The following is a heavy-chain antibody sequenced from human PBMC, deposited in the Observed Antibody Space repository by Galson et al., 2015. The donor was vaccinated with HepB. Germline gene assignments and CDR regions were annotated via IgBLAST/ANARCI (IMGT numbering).Heavy chain of an antibody. CDR2: IKQDGSEK. Sequence: SLRLSCAASGFTFSSYWMSWVRQAPGKGLEWVANIKQDGSEKYYVDSVKGRFTISRDNAKNSLYLQMNSLRAEDTAVYYCARAGAIVVVPAAIHPNTWFDPWGQGTPVTVSS. CDR1: GFTFSSYW. D-gene: IGHD2-2*02. CDR3: ARAGAIVVVPAAIHPNTWFDP. V-gene: IGHV3-7*01. J-gene: IGHJ5*02.